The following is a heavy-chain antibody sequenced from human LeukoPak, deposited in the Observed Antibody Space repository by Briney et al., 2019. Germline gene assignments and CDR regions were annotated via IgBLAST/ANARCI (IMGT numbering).Heavy chain of an antibody. J-gene: IGHJ4*02. Sequence: GGSLRLSCAASGFTFSSYEMNRVRQAPGKGLEWVSYISSSGSTIYYADSVKGRFTISRDNAKNSLYLQMNSLRAEDTAVYYCASTYQGYSYGYTFDYWGQGTLVTVSS. D-gene: IGHD5-18*01. CDR1: GFTFSSYE. CDR2: ISSSGSTI. V-gene: IGHV3-48*03. CDR3: ASTYQGYSYGYTFDY.